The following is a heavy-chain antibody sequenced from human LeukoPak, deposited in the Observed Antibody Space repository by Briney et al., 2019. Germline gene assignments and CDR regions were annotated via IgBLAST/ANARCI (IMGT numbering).Heavy chain of an antibody. V-gene: IGHV3-48*01. Sequence: GGSLRLSCAASGFTFSSYSMNWVRQAPGKGLEWVSYISSSSSTIYYADSVKGRFTISRDNAKNSLYLQMNSLRAEDTAVYYCAKDGHWTFDYWGQGTLVTVSS. CDR2: ISSSSSTI. D-gene: IGHD1-1*01. J-gene: IGHJ4*02. CDR1: GFTFSSYS. CDR3: AKDGHWTFDY.